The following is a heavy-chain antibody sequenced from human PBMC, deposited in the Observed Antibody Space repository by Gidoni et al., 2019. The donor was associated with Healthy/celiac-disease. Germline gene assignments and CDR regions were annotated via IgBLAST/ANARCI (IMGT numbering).Heavy chain of an antibody. CDR1: GFTFSSYA. CDR3: AKAVGGGGSYYAGIAY. V-gene: IGHV3-23*01. Sequence: EVQLLESGGGLVQPGGSLRLSCAASGFTFSSYAMSWVRQAPGKGLEWVSAISGSGGSTYYADSVKGRFTISRDNSKNTLYLQMNSLRAEDTAVYYWAKAVGGGGSYYAGIAYWGQGTLVTVSS. J-gene: IGHJ4*02. D-gene: IGHD1-26*01. CDR2: ISGSGGST.